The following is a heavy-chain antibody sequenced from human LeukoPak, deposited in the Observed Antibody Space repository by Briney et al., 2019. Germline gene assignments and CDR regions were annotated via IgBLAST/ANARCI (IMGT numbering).Heavy chain of an antibody. CDR3: ARTRWLRRGGAFDI. CDR2: INWNGGST. D-gene: IGHD5-24*01. J-gene: IGHJ3*02. V-gene: IGHV3-20*04. Sequence: RPGGSLRLSCAASGFTFDDYGMSWVRQAPGKGLEWVSGINWNGGSTGYADSVKGRFTISRDNAKNSLYLQMNSLRAEDTALYYCARTRWLRRGGAFDIWGQGTMVTVSS. CDR1: GFTFDDYG.